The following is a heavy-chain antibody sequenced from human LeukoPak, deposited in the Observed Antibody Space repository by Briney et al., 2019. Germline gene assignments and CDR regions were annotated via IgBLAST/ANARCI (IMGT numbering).Heavy chain of an antibody. V-gene: IGHV1-69*04. Sequence: ASVKVSCKASGGTFSSYAISWVRQAPGQGLEWMGRIIPILGIANYAQKFQGRVTITADKSTSTAYMELSSLRSEDTAVYYCAYSSVAGTYYYYYGMDVWGQGTTVTVSS. CDR3: AYSSVAGTYYYYYGMDV. CDR1: GGTFSSYA. CDR2: IIPILGIA. D-gene: IGHD6-19*01. J-gene: IGHJ6*02.